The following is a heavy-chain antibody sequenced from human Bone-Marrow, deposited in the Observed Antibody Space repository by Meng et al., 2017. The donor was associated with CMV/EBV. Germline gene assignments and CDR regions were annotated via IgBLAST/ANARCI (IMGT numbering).Heavy chain of an antibody. Sequence: GGSLRLSCVSSGFKFGYYLMTWVRQAPGKGLEWVANIKPDGSERYHVDSVKGRFTISRDNAKNSLYLQMNNLRAEDSAVYFCARDWSCMDVWDQGTTVAVSS. CDR1: GFKFGYYL. V-gene: IGHV3-7*01. CDR3: ARDWSCMDV. CDR2: IKPDGSER. J-gene: IGHJ6*02.